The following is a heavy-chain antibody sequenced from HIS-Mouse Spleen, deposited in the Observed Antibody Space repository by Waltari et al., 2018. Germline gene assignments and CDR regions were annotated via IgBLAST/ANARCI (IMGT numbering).Heavy chain of an antibody. CDR3: AAQGSWGFVDI. J-gene: IGHJ3*02. D-gene: IGHD6-13*01. CDR1: GGSFSSYY. CDR2: IHTSGST. V-gene: IGHV4-4*07. Sequence: QVQLQESGPGLVKPSEPLSLTCTVSGGSFSSYYWTWIRQPAGKGLEWIGRIHTSGSTNYNPSLKSRVTMSVDTSKNQFSLKLSSVTAADTAVYYCAAQGSWGFVDIWGQGTMVTVSS.